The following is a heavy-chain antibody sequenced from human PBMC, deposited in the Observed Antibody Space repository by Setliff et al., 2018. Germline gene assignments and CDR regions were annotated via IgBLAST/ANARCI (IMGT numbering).Heavy chain of an antibody. Sequence: GASVKVSCKASGYTFSHSGITWVRQAPGQGLEWMGRLIPFFGTTIYAQRFQGRVTITADESTTTVFMELNSLRSEDTAIYYCARDSRQWLEGGASGDMDIWGQGTMVTVSS. CDR1: GYTFSHSG. D-gene: IGHD6-19*01. V-gene: IGHV1-69*13. J-gene: IGHJ3*02. CDR3: ARDSRQWLEGGASGDMDI. CDR2: LIPFFGTT.